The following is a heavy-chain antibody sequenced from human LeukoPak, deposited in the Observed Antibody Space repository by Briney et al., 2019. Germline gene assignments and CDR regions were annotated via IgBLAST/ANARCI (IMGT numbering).Heavy chain of an antibody. V-gene: IGHV3-33*01. Sequence: PGGSLRLSCAASGFTFSSYGMPWVRQAPGKGLEWVAVIWYDGSNKYYADSVKGRFTISRDNSKNTLYLQMNSLRAEDTAVYYCARDESPSSGWYQPKIGNAFDIWGQGTMVTVSS. J-gene: IGHJ3*02. CDR2: IWYDGSNK. D-gene: IGHD6-19*01. CDR3: ARDESPSSGWYQPKIGNAFDI. CDR1: GFTFSSYG.